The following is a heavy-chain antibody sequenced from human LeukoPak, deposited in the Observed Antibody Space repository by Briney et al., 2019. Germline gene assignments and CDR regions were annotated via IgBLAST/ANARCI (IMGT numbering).Heavy chain of an antibody. D-gene: IGHD3-10*01. Sequence: GGSLRLSCSVSGFNFDDFTMHWVRQAPGSGLGWVASIGGDGGDADYADSVKGRFAISRDSAKNSLYLQMRSLRPADTAFYYCAKDYVGRGFDYWGQGNLVTVSS. CDR3: AKDYVGRGFDY. J-gene: IGHJ4*02. V-gene: IGHV3-9*01. CDR1: GFNFDDFT. CDR2: IGGDGGDA.